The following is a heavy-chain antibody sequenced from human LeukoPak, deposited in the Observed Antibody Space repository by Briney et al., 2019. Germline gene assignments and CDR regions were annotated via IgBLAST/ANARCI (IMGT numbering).Heavy chain of an antibody. Sequence: GASVKVSCKASGYTFTSYDINWVRQATGQGLEWMGWMNPNSGNTGYAQKFQGRVTMTRNTSISTAYMELSSLRSEDTAVYYCANLELGPGYYYGMDVWGQGTTVTVSS. J-gene: IGHJ6*02. V-gene: IGHV1-8*01. D-gene: IGHD1-1*01. CDR3: ANLELGPGYYYGMDV. CDR1: GYTFTSYD. CDR2: MNPNSGNT.